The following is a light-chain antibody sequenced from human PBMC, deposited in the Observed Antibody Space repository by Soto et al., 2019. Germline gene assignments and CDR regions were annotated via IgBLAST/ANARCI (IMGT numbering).Light chain of an antibody. Sequence: QSVLTQPPSVSEAPGQRVTISCSGSTSNIRNNAVNWYQQFPGKAPKLLVYYDDLLPSGVSGRFSGSKSGTSASLAISGLQPEDEADYYCTAWDDSLNGVVFGGGTKLTVL. V-gene: IGLV1-36*01. CDR1: TSNIRNNA. J-gene: IGLJ2*01. CDR2: YDD. CDR3: TAWDDSLNGVV.